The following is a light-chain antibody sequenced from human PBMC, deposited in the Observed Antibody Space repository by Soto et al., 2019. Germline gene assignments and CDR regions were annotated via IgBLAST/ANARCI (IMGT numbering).Light chain of an antibody. J-gene: IGLJ2*01. V-gene: IGLV9-49*01. CDR2: VGYGGIVG. Sequence: QSVLTQPPSASASLGASVTLTCTLSSDYSYYKVDWFQQRPRKGPRFVMRVGYGGIVGSKGYGNHDRFSVLGSGLNRYLTIKNTQEEYEGAYYCGADYGSGSNFVWLFGGGTKLTVL. CDR3: GADYGSGSNFVWL. CDR1: SDYSYYK.